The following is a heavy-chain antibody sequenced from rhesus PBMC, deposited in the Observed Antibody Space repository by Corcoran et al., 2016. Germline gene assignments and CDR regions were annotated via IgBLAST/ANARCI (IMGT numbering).Heavy chain of an antibody. V-gene: IGHV4-80*01. J-gene: IGHJ4*01. CDR3: ASPLSYFDY. CDR2: INGNNGST. Sequence: QVQLQESGPGLVNPSETLSLTCAVSLASISSYWSSLLLQPPGKGLEWIGEINGNNGSTNYNPSIKGRVTISKDASKNQFSLKLSSVTAADTAVYYCASPLSYFDYWGQGVLVTVSS. CDR1: LASISSYW.